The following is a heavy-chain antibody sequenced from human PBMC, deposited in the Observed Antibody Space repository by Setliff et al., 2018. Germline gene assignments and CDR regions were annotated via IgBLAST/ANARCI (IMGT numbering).Heavy chain of an antibody. CDR1: GGSISSSSYY. Sequence: SSETLSLTCTVSGGSISSSSYYWGWIRQPPGKGLEWIGSIYYSGGTYYNPSLKSRVTISVDTSKNQFSLKLSSVTAADTAVYYCARIDIVLMVYADWGQGTMVTVS. V-gene: IGHV4-39*07. D-gene: IGHD2-8*01. CDR2: IYYSGGT. CDR3: ARIDIVLMVYAD. J-gene: IGHJ3*01.